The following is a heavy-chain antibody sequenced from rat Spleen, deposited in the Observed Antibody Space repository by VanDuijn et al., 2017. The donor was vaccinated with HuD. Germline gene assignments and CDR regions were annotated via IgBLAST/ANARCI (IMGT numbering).Heavy chain of an antibody. CDR3: ARLAMGITDYFDY. Sequence: EVQLVESDGGLVQPGRSLKLSCAASGFTFSDYYMAWVRQAPTKGLEWVATISYDGSSTYYRDSVKGRFTISRDNAKSTLYLQMDSLRSEDTATYYCARLAMGITDYFDYWGQGVMVTVSS. CDR1: GFTFSDYY. J-gene: IGHJ2*01. CDR2: ISYDGSST. V-gene: IGHV5-29*01. D-gene: IGHD1-9*01.